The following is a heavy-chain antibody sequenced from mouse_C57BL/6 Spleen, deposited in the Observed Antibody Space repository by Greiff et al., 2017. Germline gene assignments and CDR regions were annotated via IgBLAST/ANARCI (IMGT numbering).Heavy chain of an antibody. Sequence: EVKVEESGPGLVKPSQSLSLTCSVTGYSITSGYYWNWIRQFPGNKLEWMGYISYDGSNNYNPSLKNRISITRDTSKNQFFLKLNSVTTEDTATYYCARVGDYGGFAYWGQGTLVTVSA. V-gene: IGHV3-6*01. CDR1: GYSITSGYY. D-gene: IGHD2-4*01. CDR2: ISYDGSN. CDR3: ARVGDYGGFAY. J-gene: IGHJ3*01.